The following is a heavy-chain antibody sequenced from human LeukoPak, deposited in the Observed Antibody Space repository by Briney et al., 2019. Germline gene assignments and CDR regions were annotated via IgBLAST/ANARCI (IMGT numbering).Heavy chain of an antibody. CDR2: IIPIFGTA. CDR1: GGTFSSYA. CDR3: ARGDGYGYNWFDS. D-gene: IGHD5-24*01. J-gene: IGHJ5*01. V-gene: IGHV1-69*05. Sequence: ASVKVSCKASGGTFSSYAISWVRQAPGQGLEWMGRIIPIFGTANYAQKFQGRVTITTDESTSTAYMELSSLGSEDTAVYYCARGDGYGYNWFDSWGQGTLVTVSS.